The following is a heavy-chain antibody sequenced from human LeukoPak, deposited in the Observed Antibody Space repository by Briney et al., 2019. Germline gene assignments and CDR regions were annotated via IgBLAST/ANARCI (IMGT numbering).Heavy chain of an antibody. CDR2: IYFGDSDA. Sequence: GESLKISCKHSEYSFPNYCIGWVRQMPGKGLEWMGLIYFGDSDARYSPSFRGQVTISADKSIRTAYLQWSSLKASDTAMYYCARHVWFGEGQSPFDYWGQGTLVTVSS. CDR1: EYSFPNYC. J-gene: IGHJ4*02. D-gene: IGHD3-10*01. V-gene: IGHV5-51*01. CDR3: ARHVWFGEGQSPFDY.